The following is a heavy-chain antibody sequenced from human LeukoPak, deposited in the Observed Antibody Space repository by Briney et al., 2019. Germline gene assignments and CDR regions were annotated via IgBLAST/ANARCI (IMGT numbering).Heavy chain of an antibody. Sequence: ASVKVSCKASGGTFSSYAISWVRQAPGQGLEWMGGIIPIFGTANYAQKFQGRVTITADKSTSTAYMELSSLRSEDTAAYYCRVYCSGGSCYSGLVDYWGQGTLVTVSS. D-gene: IGHD2-15*01. CDR3: RVYCSGGSCYSGLVDY. CDR1: GGTFSSYA. J-gene: IGHJ4*02. V-gene: IGHV1-69*06. CDR2: IIPIFGTA.